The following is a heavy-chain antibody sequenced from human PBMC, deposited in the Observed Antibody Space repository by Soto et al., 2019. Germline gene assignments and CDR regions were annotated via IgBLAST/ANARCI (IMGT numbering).Heavy chain of an antibody. CDR3: ARAANFWSGYYTPYYYYGMDV. J-gene: IGHJ6*02. CDR1: GYTFTSYY. D-gene: IGHD3-3*01. V-gene: IGHV1-46*01. CDR2: INPSGGST. Sequence: GASVKVSCKASGYTFTSYYMHWVRQAPGQGLEWMGIINPSGGSTSYAQKFQGRVTMTRDTSTSTVYMELSSLRSEDTAVYYCARAANFWSGYYTPYYYYGMDVWGQGTTVTVSS.